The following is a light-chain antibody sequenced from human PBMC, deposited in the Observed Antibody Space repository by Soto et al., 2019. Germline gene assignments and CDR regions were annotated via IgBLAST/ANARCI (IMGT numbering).Light chain of an antibody. J-gene: IGKJ5*01. V-gene: IGKV3-20*01. CDR3: QQYKSWPIT. CDR1: QTLSNSF. Sequence: EIVLTQSPGTLSLSPGERATLSCRASQTLSNSFIAWYQQKPGQAPRLLIYGASTWATGVPPRFTGSGSGTEFTLTISGLQSEDFAVYYCQQYKSWPITFGQGTRLEIK. CDR2: GAS.